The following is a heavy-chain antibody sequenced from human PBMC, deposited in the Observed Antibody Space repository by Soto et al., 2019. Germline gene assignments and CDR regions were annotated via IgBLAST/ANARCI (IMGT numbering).Heavy chain of an antibody. CDR3: AKSPNFYCSSPNCYKYYFDH. CDR1: GFIFNTYG. J-gene: IGHJ4*02. D-gene: IGHD2-2*02. Sequence: VGSLRLSCAPSGFIFNTYGMHWVRQASGKGLEWVAVISYDGSEKYYVDSVKGRFTISKDNSKNTLYLQMNSLRPEDTAVYYCAKSPNFYCSSPNCYKYYFDHWGQGTRVTVSS. V-gene: IGHV3-30*18. CDR2: ISYDGSEK.